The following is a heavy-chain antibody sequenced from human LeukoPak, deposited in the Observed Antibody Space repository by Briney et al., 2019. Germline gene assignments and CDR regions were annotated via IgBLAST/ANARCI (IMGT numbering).Heavy chain of an antibody. Sequence: GGSLRLSCAASGFTFYDYAMHWVRQGPGKGLEWVSGISWDSGSIDYADSVKGRFTISRDNSKNTLYLQMNSLRAEDPAVYYCAKGYYYDSSGYYCRFDYWGEGRLVSVSS. CDR3: AKGYYYDSSGYYCRFDY. CDR1: GFTFYDYA. CDR2: ISWDSGSI. D-gene: IGHD3-22*01. J-gene: IGHJ4*02. V-gene: IGHV3-9*01.